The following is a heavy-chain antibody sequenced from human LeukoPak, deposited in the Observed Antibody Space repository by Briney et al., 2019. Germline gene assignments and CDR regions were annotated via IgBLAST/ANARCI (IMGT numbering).Heavy chain of an antibody. CDR2: IYHSGST. CDR3: ARAVDTAMADYYYYGMDV. J-gene: IGHJ6*02. CDR1: GYSISSGYC. V-gene: IGHV4-38-2*02. D-gene: IGHD5-18*01. Sequence: PSETLSLTCTVSGYSISSGYCWGWIRQPPGKGLEWIGSIYHSGSTYYNPSLKSRVTISVDTSKNQFSLKLSSVTAADTAVYYCARAVDTAMADYYYYGMDVWGQGTTVTVSS.